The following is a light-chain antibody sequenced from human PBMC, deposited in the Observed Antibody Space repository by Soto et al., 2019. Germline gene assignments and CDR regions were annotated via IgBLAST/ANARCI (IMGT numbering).Light chain of an antibody. CDR1: QSISSE. V-gene: IGKV3-15*01. CDR2: GAS. CDR3: QQGHNWPLT. Sequence: EIVMTQSPATLSVSPGERATLSCRASQSISSELAWYQQRPGQPPRLLIYGASTSVTVVPDRFTGSGSGSDFTLTISGLQSEDFAVYYCQQGHNWPLTFGQGTRLEI. J-gene: IGKJ2*01.